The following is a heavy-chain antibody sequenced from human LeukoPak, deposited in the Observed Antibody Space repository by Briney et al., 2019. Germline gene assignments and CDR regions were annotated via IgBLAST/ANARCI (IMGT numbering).Heavy chain of an antibody. D-gene: IGHD3-16*01. Sequence: PGGSLRLSRAASGFTFSSYSMNWVRQAPGKGLEWVSYISSSSSTIYYADSVKGRFTISRDNAKNSLYLQMNSLRAEDTAVYYCARDRPIRPDYIDAFDIWGQGTMVTVSS. CDR1: GFTFSSYS. CDR2: ISSSSSTI. V-gene: IGHV3-48*01. J-gene: IGHJ3*02. CDR3: ARDRPIRPDYIDAFDI.